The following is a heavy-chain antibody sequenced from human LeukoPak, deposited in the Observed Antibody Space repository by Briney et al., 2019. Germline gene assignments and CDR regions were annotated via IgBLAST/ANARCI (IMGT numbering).Heavy chain of an antibody. CDR1: GYTFTGYY. D-gene: IGHD3-22*01. V-gene: IGHV1-2*02. CDR2: INPNSGGT. CDR3: AAAGYYDSSGSFDY. J-gene: IGHJ4*02. Sequence: GASVKVSCKASGYTFTGYYMHWVRQAPGQGLEWMGWINPNSGGTNYAQKFQERVTITRDMSTSTAYMELSSLRSEDTAVYYCAAAGYYDSSGSFDYWGQGTLVTVSS.